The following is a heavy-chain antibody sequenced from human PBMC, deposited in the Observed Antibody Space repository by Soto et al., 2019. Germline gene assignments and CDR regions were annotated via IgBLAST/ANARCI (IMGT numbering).Heavy chain of an antibody. CDR3: AKGKSMTTVTLRVCLDY. CDR1: GFTFSSYG. V-gene: IGHV3-30*18. CDR2: ISYDGSNK. Sequence: QVQLVESGGGVVQPGRSLSLSCAASGFTFSSYGMHWVRQAPGKGLEWVSVISYDGSNKYYADSVKGRFTISRDNSKNTLYLQMNSLRAEDTAVYYCAKGKSMTTVTLRVCLDYWGQGTRVTVSS. D-gene: IGHD4-17*01. J-gene: IGHJ4*02.